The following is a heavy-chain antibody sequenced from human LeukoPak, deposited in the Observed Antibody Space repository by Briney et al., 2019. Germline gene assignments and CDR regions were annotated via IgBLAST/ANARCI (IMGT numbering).Heavy chain of an antibody. CDR2: IWYDGSNK. V-gene: IGHV3-33*08. J-gene: IGHJ6*02. CDR1: GFTFDDYG. CDR3: ARGPYSSSSGYYYYYYGMDV. Sequence: PGGSLRLSCAASGFTFDDYGMSWVRQVPGKGLEWVAVIWYDGSNKYYADSVKGRFTISRDNSKNTLYLQMNSLRAEDTAVYYCARGPYSSSSGYYYYYYGMDVWGQGTTVTVSS. D-gene: IGHD6-6*01.